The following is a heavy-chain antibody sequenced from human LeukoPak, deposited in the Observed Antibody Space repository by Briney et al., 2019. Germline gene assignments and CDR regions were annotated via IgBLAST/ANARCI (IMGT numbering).Heavy chain of an antibody. Sequence: SETLSLTCTVSGASISSSSYYWGWIRQPPGKGLEWIGNIYYSGNTYYNPSLKSRVTISVDTSKNQFSLKLTSVTAADTAVYYCAHFKGGSFDFWGQGTMVTVSS. CDR2: IYYSGNT. J-gene: IGHJ3*01. V-gene: IGHV4-39*01. D-gene: IGHD1-26*01. CDR1: GASISSSSYY. CDR3: AHFKGGSFDF.